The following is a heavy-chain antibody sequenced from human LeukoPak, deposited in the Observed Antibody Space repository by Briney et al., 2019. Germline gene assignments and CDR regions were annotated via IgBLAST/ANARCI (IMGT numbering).Heavy chain of an antibody. V-gene: IGHV3-72*01. Sequence: PGGSLRLSCAVSGFTFSDHYMDWVRQAPGKELEWVARSRSKAQSYSTEYAASVKGRFTISRDDSKDLLYLQMNSLKTEDTAVYYCAREGRDAYNYAFDTWGQGTMVTVSS. CDR3: AREGRDAYNYAFDT. J-gene: IGHJ3*02. D-gene: IGHD5-24*01. CDR2: SRSKAQSYST. CDR1: GFTFSDHY.